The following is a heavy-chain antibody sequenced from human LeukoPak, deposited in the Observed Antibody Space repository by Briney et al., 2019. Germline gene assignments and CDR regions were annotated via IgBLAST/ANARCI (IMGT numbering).Heavy chain of an antibody. J-gene: IGHJ4*02. CDR2: IYYSGST. D-gene: IGHD3-22*01. Sequence: SETLSLTCTVSGGSFNSGSYYWGWIRQPPGRGLEWIGHIYYSGSTNYNPSLKSRVTISVDTSKNQFSLKLSSVTAADTAVYYCARKYYYDSSGFYSWGQGTLVTVSS. CDR1: GGSFNSGSYY. CDR3: ARKYYYDSSGFYS. V-gene: IGHV4-61*01.